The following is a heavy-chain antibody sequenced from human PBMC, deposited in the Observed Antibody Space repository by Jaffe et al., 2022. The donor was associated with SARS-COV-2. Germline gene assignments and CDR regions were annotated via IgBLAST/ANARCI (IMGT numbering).Heavy chain of an antibody. CDR2: INPNSGGT. Sequence: QVQLVQSGAEVKKPGASVKVSCKASGYTFTGYYMHWVRQAPGQGLEWMGWINPNSGGTNYAQKFQGRVTMTRDTSISTAYMELSRLRSDDTAVYYCAYICSSTSCYELDYYYYGMDVWGQGTTVTVSS. D-gene: IGHD2-2*01. J-gene: IGHJ6*02. CDR1: GYTFTGYY. CDR3: AYICSSTSCYELDYYYYGMDV. V-gene: IGHV1-2*02.